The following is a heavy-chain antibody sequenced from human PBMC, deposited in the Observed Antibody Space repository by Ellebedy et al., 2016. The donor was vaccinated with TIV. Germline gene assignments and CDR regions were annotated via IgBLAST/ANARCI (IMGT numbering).Heavy chain of an antibody. CDR3: AKDQFTLIWFGEKSSGSPYAMDV. CDR2: VSISGGCT. CDR1: GFTFSAYA. Sequence: PGGSLRLSCAASGFTFSAYAMNWVRQAPGKGLEWVSSVSISGGCTYYADSVRGRFTISRDNSKNTLYLEMNSLRAGDTAQYYCAKDQFTLIWFGEKSSGSPYAMDVWGQGTTVTVSS. V-gene: IGHV3-23*01. J-gene: IGHJ6*02. D-gene: IGHD3-10*01.